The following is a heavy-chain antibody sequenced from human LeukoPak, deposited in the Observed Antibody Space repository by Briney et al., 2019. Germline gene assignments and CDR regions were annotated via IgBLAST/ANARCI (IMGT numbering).Heavy chain of an antibody. D-gene: IGHD3-22*01. CDR2: ISGSGGST. Sequence: GGSLRLSCAASGFAFSSYGMHWVRQAPGKGLEWVSAISGSGGSTYYADSVKGRFTISRDNSKNTLYLQMNSLRAEDTAVYYCAKIPTSLTYYYDSSGTLDYWGQGTLVTVSS. V-gene: IGHV3-23*01. CDR1: GFAFSSYG. J-gene: IGHJ4*02. CDR3: AKIPTSLTYYYDSSGTLDY.